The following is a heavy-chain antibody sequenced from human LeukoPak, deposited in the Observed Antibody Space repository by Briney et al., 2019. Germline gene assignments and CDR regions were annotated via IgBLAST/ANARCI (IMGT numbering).Heavy chain of an antibody. CDR3: AREGSRYIGPPDY. CDR2: IKLDGGEK. Sequence: GGSLRLSCAASGFTFTSYWMSWIRQVPGKGLEWVAIIKLDGGEKYYVDSVKGRFIISRDNGKNSLFLQMNSLRVEDTAVYYCAREGSRYIGPPDYWGQGTLVTVSS. J-gene: IGHJ4*02. CDR1: GFTFTSYW. D-gene: IGHD5-18*01. V-gene: IGHV3-7*01.